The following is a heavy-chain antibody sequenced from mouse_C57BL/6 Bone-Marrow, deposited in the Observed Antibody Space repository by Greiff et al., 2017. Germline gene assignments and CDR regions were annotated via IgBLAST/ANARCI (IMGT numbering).Heavy chain of an antibody. CDR1: GFTFRSYA. J-gene: IGHJ1*03. CDR3: ARDAVVAPTEYFDV. V-gene: IGHV5-4*01. Sequence: DVMLVESGGGLVKPGGSLKLSCAASGFTFRSYAMSWVRQTPEKRLEWVATISDGGSYTYYPANLKGRFTISRANAKNNLYLQMSHLKSEDTSMYYCARDAVVAPTEYFDVWGTGTTVTVSS. D-gene: IGHD1-1*01. CDR2: ISDGGSYT.